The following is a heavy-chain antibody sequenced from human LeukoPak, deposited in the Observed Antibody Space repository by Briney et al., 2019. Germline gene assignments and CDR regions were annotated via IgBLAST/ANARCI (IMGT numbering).Heavy chain of an antibody. D-gene: IGHD6-13*01. Sequence: KGGGSLKISCMYSEYSLPKYCIGWVRPMTGKGLEGMGTIYPNDSDTRYSPSFQGQVPISPDQSISTAYLQWSSLKASATAIYDCAIERGGQQLGDYWGQGTLVTVSS. CDR3: AIERGGQQLGDY. J-gene: IGHJ4*02. CDR2: IYPNDSDT. CDR1: EYSLPKYC. V-gene: IGHV5-51*01.